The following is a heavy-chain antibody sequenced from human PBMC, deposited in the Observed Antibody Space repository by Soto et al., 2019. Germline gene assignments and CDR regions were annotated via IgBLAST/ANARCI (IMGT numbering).Heavy chain of an antibody. CDR2: ISSSGSTI. CDR1: GFTFSDYY. J-gene: IGHJ5*02. Sequence: KAGGSLRLSCAASGFTFSDYYMSWIRQAPGKGLEWVSYISSSGSTIYYADSVKGRFTISRDNAKNSLYLQMNSLRAEDTAVYYCARGAGPYTALRKGWFDPWGQGTLVTVSS. D-gene: IGHD5-18*01. CDR3: ARGAGPYTALRKGWFDP. V-gene: IGHV3-11*01.